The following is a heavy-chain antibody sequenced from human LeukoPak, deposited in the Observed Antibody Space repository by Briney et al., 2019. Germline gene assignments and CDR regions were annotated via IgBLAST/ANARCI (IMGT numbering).Heavy chain of an antibody. CDR3: AKGKRITMIVVVIDY. V-gene: IGHV3-23*01. D-gene: IGHD3-22*01. CDR2: ISGSGGST. CDR1: GFTFSSYA. J-gene: IGHJ4*02. Sequence: GGSLRLSCSASGFTFSSYAMSWVRQAPGTGLEWVSAISGSGGSTYYADSVKGRFTISRDNSKNTLYLQMNSLRAEDTAVYYCAKGKRITMIVVVIDYWGQGTLVTVSS.